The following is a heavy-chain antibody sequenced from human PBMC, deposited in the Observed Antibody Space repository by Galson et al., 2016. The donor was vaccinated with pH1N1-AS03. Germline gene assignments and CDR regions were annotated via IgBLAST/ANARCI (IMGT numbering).Heavy chain of an antibody. CDR1: GLSLSELS. V-gene: IGHV1-24*01. J-gene: IGHJ4*02. Sequence: SVKVSCKVSGLSLSELSMHWVRQAPGKGLEWMGCFDREDGEAIYAQKFQGRLTVTEDRSTDTAYMELGSLRPEDTATYYCATDYDYWGQGTLVTVSS. CDR3: ATDYDY. CDR2: FDREDGEA.